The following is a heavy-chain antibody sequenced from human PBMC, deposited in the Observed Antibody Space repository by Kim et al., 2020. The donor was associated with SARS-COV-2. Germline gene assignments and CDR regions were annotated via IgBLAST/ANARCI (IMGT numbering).Heavy chain of an antibody. CDR1: GGSISSGGYY. D-gene: IGHD3-10*01. Sequence: SETLSHTCTVSGGSISSGGYYWSWIRQHPGKGLEWIGYIYYSGSTYYNPSLKSRVTISVDTSKNQFSLKLSSVTAADTAVYYCARVGYYYVSGSPAFDIWGQGTMVTVSS. V-gene: IGHV4-31*03. CDR3: ARVGYYYVSGSPAFDI. J-gene: IGHJ3*02. CDR2: IYYSGST.